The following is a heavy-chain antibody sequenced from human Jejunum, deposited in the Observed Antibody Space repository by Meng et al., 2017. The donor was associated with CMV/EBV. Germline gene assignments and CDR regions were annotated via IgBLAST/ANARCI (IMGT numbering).Heavy chain of an antibody. Sequence: CVASGFSFSNYGMTWVRQAPGKGLEWVSTINNIGSSTHYGDSAKGRFTISRDNSKNTVYLQMNSLRDDDTAIYYCAKEVPGLIWFGSWGQGTLVTVSS. J-gene: IGHJ5*01. CDR1: GFSFSNYG. V-gene: IGHV3-23*05. D-gene: IGHD1-1*01. CDR2: INNIGSST. CDR3: AKEVPGLIWFGS.